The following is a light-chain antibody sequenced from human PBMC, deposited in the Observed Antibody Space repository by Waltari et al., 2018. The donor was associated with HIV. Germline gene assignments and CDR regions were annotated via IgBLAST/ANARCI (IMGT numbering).Light chain of an antibody. V-gene: IGLV2-8*01. CDR1: STDIGDYAY. CDR3: SSYGGNSNVI. J-gene: IGLJ2*01. CDR2: EVL. Sequence: QPALTQPPPPSGSPGQSVTISCTGTSTDIGDYAYVSWYQHQPGDAPKLLIYEVLNRPSGVPHRFSGSKSGNTASLTVSGLQAEDEADYYCSSYGGNSNVIFGGGTKLTVL.